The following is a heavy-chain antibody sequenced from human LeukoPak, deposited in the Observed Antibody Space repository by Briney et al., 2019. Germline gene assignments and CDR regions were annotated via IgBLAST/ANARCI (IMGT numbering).Heavy chain of an antibody. V-gene: IGHV3-66*01. CDR1: GFTVSNNY. CDR3: ARDFRGYDSRLHDY. CDR2: IYGGGTT. D-gene: IGHD3-22*01. J-gene: IGHJ4*02. Sequence: GGSLRLSCAASGFTVSNNYMSWVRQAPGKGLEWVSIIYGGGTTYYADSVKGRFTISRDNAKNSLYLQMYSLRAEDTAVYYCARDFRGYDSRLHDYWGQGTLVTVSS.